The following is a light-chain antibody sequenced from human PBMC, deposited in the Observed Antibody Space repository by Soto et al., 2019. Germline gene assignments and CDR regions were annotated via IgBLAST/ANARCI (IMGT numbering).Light chain of an antibody. CDR2: GAS. Sequence: EIVLTQSPGPLSLSPGERATLSCRAGQSVVSNYLAWYQQKPGQAPRLLIYGASSRATGIPDRFSGSGSGTDFTLTISRLEPEDFAVYYCQQYGSSPRTFGQGTKVEIK. CDR1: QSVVSNY. V-gene: IGKV3-20*01. CDR3: QQYGSSPRT. J-gene: IGKJ1*01.